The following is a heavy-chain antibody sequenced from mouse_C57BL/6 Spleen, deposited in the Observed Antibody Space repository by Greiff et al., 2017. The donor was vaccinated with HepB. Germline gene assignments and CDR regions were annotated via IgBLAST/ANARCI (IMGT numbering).Heavy chain of an antibody. CDR2: INPSNGGT. V-gene: IGHV1-53*01. D-gene: IGHD1-1*01. Sequence: VQLQQSGTELVKPGASVKLSCKASGYTFTSYWMHWVKQRPGQGLEWIGNINPSNGGTNYNEKFKSKATLTVDKSSSTAYMQLSSLTSEDSAVYYGAISTTVVAKYFDVWGTGTTVTVSS. J-gene: IGHJ1*03. CDR3: AISTTVVAKYFDV. CDR1: GYTFTSYW.